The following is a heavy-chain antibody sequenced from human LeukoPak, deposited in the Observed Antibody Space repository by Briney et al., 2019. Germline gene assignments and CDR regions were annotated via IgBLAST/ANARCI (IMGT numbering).Heavy chain of an antibody. CDR3: ATDGAGFDT. V-gene: IGHV3-11*01. CDR1: GFTFNDYY. CDR2: INIGGTDT. Sequence: GGSLRLSCAASGFTFNDYYMSWLRQAPGKGLEWLSYINIGGTDTHYADSVKGRFTISRDNAKKSLYLEMNNLRAEDTAVYYCATDGAGFDTWGQGVLVTVSS. J-gene: IGHJ5*02.